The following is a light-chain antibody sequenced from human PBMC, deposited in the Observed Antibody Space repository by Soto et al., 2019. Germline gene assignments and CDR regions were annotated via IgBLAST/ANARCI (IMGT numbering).Light chain of an antibody. Sequence: DIQMTQSPSSLSASVGDRVTITCQASQDISKYLNWYQHKPGNVPKLLISDTSNLEKGVPARFSGSGSGTDYTFIISSLQPEDIATYYCQQYDDLPFSFGGGTKVEI. CDR1: QDISKY. V-gene: IGKV1-33*01. J-gene: IGKJ4*01. CDR3: QQYDDLPFS. CDR2: DTS.